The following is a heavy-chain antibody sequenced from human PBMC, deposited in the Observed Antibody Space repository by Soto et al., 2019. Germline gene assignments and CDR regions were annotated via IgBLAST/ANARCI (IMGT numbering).Heavy chain of an antibody. V-gene: IGHV1-3*01. CDR3: ARTYFDILSGYSPNLFDY. CDR2: NKGGYGNT. CDR1: GYTFTSYT. D-gene: IGHD3-9*01. Sequence: QVQLVQSGAEVKKPGASVKVSCKASGYTFTSYTIHWVRQAPGQRLEWMECNKGGYGNTKYSQKFQGRVTITRDTYASIGYMELNRLRSEDTPVYYFARTYFDILSGYSPNLFDYWGQGTLVTVSS. J-gene: IGHJ4*02.